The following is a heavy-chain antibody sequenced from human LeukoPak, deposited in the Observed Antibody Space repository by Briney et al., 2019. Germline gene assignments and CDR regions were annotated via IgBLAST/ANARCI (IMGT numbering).Heavy chain of an antibody. CDR2: INTNTGNP. V-gene: IGHV7-4-1*02. D-gene: IGHD3-22*01. CDR1: GYTFTSCA. Sequence: EASVKVSCKASGYTFTSCAMNWVRQAPGQGLEWMGWINTNTGNPTYTQGFTGRFVFSLDTSVSTAYLQISSLKAEDTAVYYCARGSPNYYDSSGYQLGFDYWGQGTLVTVSS. J-gene: IGHJ4*02. CDR3: ARGSPNYYDSSGYQLGFDY.